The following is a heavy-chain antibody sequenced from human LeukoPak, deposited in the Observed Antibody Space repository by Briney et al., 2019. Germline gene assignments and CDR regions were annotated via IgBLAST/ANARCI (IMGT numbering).Heavy chain of an antibody. CDR1: GVIFSSYA. D-gene: IGHD3-3*01. J-gene: IGHJ4*02. Sequence: GSLRLSCAASGVIFSSYAMSWGRQAPGNGLEGVSVMSGSGGSTYYADSAKGRFTISRENSKNRLYLQMNSLRGEDTAVYYCAKDLTLFGVGSAFDHWGQGALVTVSS. CDR2: MSGSGGST. CDR3: AKDLTLFGVGSAFDH. V-gene: IGHV3-23*01.